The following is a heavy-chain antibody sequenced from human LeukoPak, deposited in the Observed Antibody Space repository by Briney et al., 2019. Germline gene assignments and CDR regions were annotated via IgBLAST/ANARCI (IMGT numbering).Heavy chain of an antibody. D-gene: IGHD2-2*01. CDR2: ISSSGGSI. J-gene: IGHJ4*02. CDR1: GFTFSSYE. CDR3: ASRDCSSTSCYPEM. V-gene: IGHV3-48*03. Sequence: GGSLRLSCAASGFTFSSYEMNWVRQAPGKGLEWVSYISSSGGSIYYADSVKGRFTISRDDAKNSLYLQMTSLRAEDTATYYCASRDCSSTSCYPEMWGQGTLVTVSS.